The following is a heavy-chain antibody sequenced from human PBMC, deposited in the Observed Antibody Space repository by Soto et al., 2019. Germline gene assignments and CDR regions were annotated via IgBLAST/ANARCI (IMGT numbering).Heavy chain of an antibody. CDR1: GGSISSYY. D-gene: IGHD3-22*01. Sequence: QVQLQESGPGLVKPSETLSLTCTVSGGSISSYYWSWIRQPAGKGLEWIGRIYTSGSTNYNPSLKSRLTMSVDTSKNQFSLKLSSVTAADTAVYYCARDRVARGRGSSGYYLGWFDPWGQGTPVTVSS. CDR2: IYTSGST. V-gene: IGHV4-4*07. CDR3: ARDRVARGRGSSGYYLGWFDP. J-gene: IGHJ5*02.